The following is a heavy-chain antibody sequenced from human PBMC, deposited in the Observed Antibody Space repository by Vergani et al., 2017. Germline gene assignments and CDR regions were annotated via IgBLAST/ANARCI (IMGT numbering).Heavy chain of an antibody. J-gene: IGHJ4*02. CDR3: ARVDYGILTGYRY. CDR2: INPSGGHT. Sequence: QVQVVQSGAEVKKSGASVKVSCKTSGYTFSKYYMHWVRQAPGQGLEWMGIINPSGGHTKYAQKFQGRVTMTRDTSTSTVYMELSSLRSEDTAIYYCARVDYGILTGYRYWGQGTLVTVSA. D-gene: IGHD3-9*01. V-gene: IGHV1-46*03. CDR1: GYTFSKYY.